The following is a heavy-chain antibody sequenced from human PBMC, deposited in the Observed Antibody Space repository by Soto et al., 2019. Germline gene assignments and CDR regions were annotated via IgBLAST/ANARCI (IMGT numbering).Heavy chain of an antibody. CDR2: INHRGST. Sequence: QVQLQQWGAGLLKPSETLSLTCAVYGGSFSGYYWSWIRQPPGKGLEWIGEINHRGSTNFNPSLKICVSRSVDTSKTQSSLKLGSVPDADTAVYYCARGEGDYWGQATLVTVSS. CDR1: GGSFSGYY. V-gene: IGHV4-34*01. CDR3: ARGEGDY. J-gene: IGHJ4*02.